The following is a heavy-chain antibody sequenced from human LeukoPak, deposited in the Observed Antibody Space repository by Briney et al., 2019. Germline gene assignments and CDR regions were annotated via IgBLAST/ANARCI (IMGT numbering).Heavy chain of an antibody. CDR2: IYYSGST. CDR3: ASLSMVVPAAMSGAFDI. Sequence: PSQTLSLTCAVSGGSISSGGYSWSWIRQPPGKGLEWIGSIYYSGSTYYNPSLKSRVTISVDTSKNQFSLKLSSVTAADTAVYYCASLSMVVPAAMSGAFDIWGQGTMVTVSS. CDR1: GGSISSGGYS. J-gene: IGHJ3*02. V-gene: IGHV4-30-2*03. D-gene: IGHD2-2*01.